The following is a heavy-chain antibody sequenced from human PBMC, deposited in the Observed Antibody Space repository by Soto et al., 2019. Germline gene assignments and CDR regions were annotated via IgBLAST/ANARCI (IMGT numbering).Heavy chain of an antibody. D-gene: IGHD5-12*01. Sequence: SETLSLTCTVSGGSISSYYWSWIRQPPGKGLEWIGYIYYSGSTNYNPSLKSRVTISVDTSKNQFSLKLSSVTAADTAVYYCARQEGYSGYALGYWGQGTLVTVS. J-gene: IGHJ4*02. CDR2: IYYSGST. CDR3: ARQEGYSGYALGY. V-gene: IGHV4-59*08. CDR1: GGSISSYY.